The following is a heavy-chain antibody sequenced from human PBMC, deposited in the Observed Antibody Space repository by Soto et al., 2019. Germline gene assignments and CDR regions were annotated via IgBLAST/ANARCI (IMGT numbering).Heavy chain of an antibody. CDR1: GYTFSSSG. D-gene: IGHD2-15*01. J-gene: IGHJ5*02. CDR3: ARVVVVAAANWFDP. CDR2: ISTNSGNT. Sequence: ASVEVSCKTSGYTFSSSGISWVRQAPGQGLEWMGWISTNSGNTNYAQKLQGRVTMTTDTSTSTAYMELRSLRSDDTAVYYCARVVVVAAANWFDPWGQGTLVTVSS. V-gene: IGHV1-18*01.